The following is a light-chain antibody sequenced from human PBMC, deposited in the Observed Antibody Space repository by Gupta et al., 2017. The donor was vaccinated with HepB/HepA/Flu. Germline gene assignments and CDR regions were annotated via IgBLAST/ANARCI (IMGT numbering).Light chain of an antibody. V-gene: IGLV1-44*01. Sequence: QSVLTQPLSASGTPGQRVTIYCSGSSSNIVSNTVNWYQQLPGTAPKLLIYSNNQRPSGVPDRFSGSKSGTSASLAISGLQSEDEADYYCAAWDDSLNGGVFGGGTKLTVL. CDR1: SSNIVSNT. CDR3: AAWDDSLNGGV. J-gene: IGLJ2*01. CDR2: SNN.